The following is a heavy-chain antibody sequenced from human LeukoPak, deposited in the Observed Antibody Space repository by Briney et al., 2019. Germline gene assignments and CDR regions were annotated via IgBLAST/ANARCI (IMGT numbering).Heavy chain of an antibody. Sequence: PGGSLRLSCAASGFTFKTYSMNWVRQAPGKGLGWVSSISGGSNYIYYADSVKGRFTISRDNAKNSLYLQMNSLRAEDTAVYYCARDESGSRFDHWGQGTLVTVSS. CDR3: ARDESGSRFDH. CDR2: ISGGSNYI. D-gene: IGHD1-26*01. V-gene: IGHV3-21*01. J-gene: IGHJ4*02. CDR1: GFTFKTYS.